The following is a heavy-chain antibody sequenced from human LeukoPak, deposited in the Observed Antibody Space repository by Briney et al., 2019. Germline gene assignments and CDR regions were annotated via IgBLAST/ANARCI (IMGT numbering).Heavy chain of an antibody. CDR3: AIGSRAYGSGSYYLF. D-gene: IGHD3-10*01. J-gene: IGHJ4*02. CDR2: ISGSGGST. V-gene: IGHV3-23*01. Sequence: TGGSLRLSCAASGFTFSSYAMSWVRQAPGKGLEWVSAISGSGGSTYYADSVKGRFAISRDNSKNTLYLQMNSLRAEDTAVYYCAIGSRAYGSGSYYLFWGQGTLVTVSS. CDR1: GFTFSSYA.